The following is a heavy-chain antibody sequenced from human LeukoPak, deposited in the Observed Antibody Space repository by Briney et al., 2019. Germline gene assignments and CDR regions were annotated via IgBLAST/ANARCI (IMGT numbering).Heavy chain of an antibody. V-gene: IGHV1-8*01. Sequence: PRASVKVSCKASGYTFTSYDINWVRQATGQGLEWMGWMNPNSGNTGYAQKFQGRVTMTSDTSINTAYMELSRLISDDTAVYYCAGDGYNSRRFFDYWGQGTLVTVSS. CDR3: AGDGYNSRRFFDY. D-gene: IGHD5-24*01. CDR1: GYTFTSYD. CDR2: MNPNSGNT. J-gene: IGHJ4*02.